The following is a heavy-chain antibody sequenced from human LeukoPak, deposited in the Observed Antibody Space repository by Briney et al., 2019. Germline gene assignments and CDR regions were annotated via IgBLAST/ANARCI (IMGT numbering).Heavy chain of an antibody. J-gene: IGHJ3*02. CDR1: GFTFSSNG. V-gene: IGHV3-30*02. D-gene: IGHD6-13*01. Sequence: GGSLRLSCAASGFTFSSNGMHWVRQAPGKGLEWVTFIQYDGSKKYYADSVKGRFTISRDNSKNTLYLEMNSLRAEDTAVYYCARDTSESSSGAFDIWGQGTMVTVSS. CDR2: IQYDGSKK. CDR3: ARDTSESSSGAFDI.